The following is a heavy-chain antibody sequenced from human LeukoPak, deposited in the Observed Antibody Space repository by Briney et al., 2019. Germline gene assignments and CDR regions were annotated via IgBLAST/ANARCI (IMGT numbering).Heavy chain of an antibody. D-gene: IGHD3-10*01. Sequence: GASVKVSCKASGYTFTSYDIHWVRQATGQGLEWMGWINPNSGGTNYAQKFQGRVTMTRDTSISTAYMELSRLRSDDTAVYYCARVRYYYGSGSRPEFDYWGQGTLVTVSS. CDR1: GYTFTSYD. J-gene: IGHJ4*02. V-gene: IGHV1-2*02. CDR2: INPNSGGT. CDR3: ARVRYYYGSGSRPEFDY.